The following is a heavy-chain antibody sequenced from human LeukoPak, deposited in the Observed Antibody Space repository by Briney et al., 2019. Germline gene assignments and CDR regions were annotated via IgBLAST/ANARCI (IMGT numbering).Heavy chain of an antibody. D-gene: IGHD6-19*01. V-gene: IGHV3-30*18. CDR2: ISYDGNNQ. CDR3: AKMVHTEQWLVPFDY. Sequence: PGRSLRLSCAASGFTFSYYGIHWVRQAPGKGLEWVAVISYDGNNQYYADSVKGRFTISRDNSENTLYLQMNSLRAEDTAVYYCAKMVHTEQWLVPFDYWGQGTLVTVSS. J-gene: IGHJ4*02. CDR1: GFTFSYYG.